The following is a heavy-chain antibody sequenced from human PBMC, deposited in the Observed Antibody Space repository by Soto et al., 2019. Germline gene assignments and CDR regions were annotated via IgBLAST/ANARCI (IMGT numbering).Heavy chain of an antibody. CDR3: ARYCSSTSCPYYYYYYYMDV. CDR1: GFSLSRLS. D-gene: IGHD2-2*01. CDR2: FDPEDGET. J-gene: IGHJ6*03. V-gene: IGHV1-24*01. Sequence: ASVKVSCKVSGFSLSRLSMHWVRQAPGKGLEWMGGFDPEDGETMYAQKFQGRLTMAEDTSTDTAYMELSSLRSGDTAVYYCARYCSSTSCPYYYYYYYMDVWGKGTTVTVSS.